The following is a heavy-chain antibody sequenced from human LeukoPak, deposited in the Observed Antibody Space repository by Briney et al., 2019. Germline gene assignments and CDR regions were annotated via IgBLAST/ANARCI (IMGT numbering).Heavy chain of an antibody. CDR3: ARGYGIAVAGTDY. Sequence: SETLSLTCAVYGGSFSGYYWSWIRQPPGKGLEWIGEINHSGSTNYNPSLKSRVTISVDTSKNQFSLKLSSVTAADTAVYCCARGYGIAVAGTDYWGQGTLVTVSS. CDR1: GGSFSGYY. CDR2: INHSGST. V-gene: IGHV4-34*01. J-gene: IGHJ4*02. D-gene: IGHD6-19*01.